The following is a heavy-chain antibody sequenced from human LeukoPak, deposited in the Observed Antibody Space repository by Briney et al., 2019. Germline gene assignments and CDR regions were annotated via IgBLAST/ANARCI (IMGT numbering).Heavy chain of an antibody. Sequence: HPGGSLRLSCAASGFTVSSNYLSWVRQAPGKGLEWVSSIYSGGSTYYADSVKGRFTISRDNSKNTLYLQMNSLRAEDTAVYYCARVQWPTAFDYWGQGTLVTVSS. CDR1: GFTVSSNY. CDR2: IYSGGST. D-gene: IGHD6-19*01. V-gene: IGHV3-53*01. J-gene: IGHJ4*02. CDR3: ARVQWPTAFDY.